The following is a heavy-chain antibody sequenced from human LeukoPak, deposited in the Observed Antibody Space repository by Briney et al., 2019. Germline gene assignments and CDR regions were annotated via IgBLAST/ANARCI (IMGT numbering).Heavy chain of an antibody. D-gene: IGHD5-12*01. J-gene: IGHJ5*02. CDR2: IDPSDSYT. CDR3: ARQYSGYDSWFDP. Sequence: GESLKISCKGSGYRSTSYWISWVRQMPGKGLEWLGRIDPSDSYTNYSPSFQGHVTISADKSISTAYLQWSSLKASDTAMYYCARQYSGYDSWFDPWGQGTLVTVSS. CDR1: GYRSTSYW. V-gene: IGHV5-10-1*01.